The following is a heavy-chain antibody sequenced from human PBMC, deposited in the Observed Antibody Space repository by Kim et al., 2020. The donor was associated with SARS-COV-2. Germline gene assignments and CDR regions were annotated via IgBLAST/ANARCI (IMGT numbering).Heavy chain of an antibody. CDR3: ATQPDFLPRYGMDV. Sequence: ASVKVSCKVSGYTLTELSMHWVRQAPGKGLEWMGGFDPEDGETIYAQKFQGRVTMTEDTSTDTAYMELSSLRSEDTAVYYCATQPDFLPRYGMDVWGQGTTVTVSS. CDR2: FDPEDGET. D-gene: IGHD3-3*01. CDR1: GYTLTELS. J-gene: IGHJ6*02. V-gene: IGHV1-24*01.